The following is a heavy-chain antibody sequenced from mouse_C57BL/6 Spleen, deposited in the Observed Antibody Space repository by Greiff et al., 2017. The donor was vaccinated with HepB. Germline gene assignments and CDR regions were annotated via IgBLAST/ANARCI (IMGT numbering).Heavy chain of an antibody. CDR2: IDPSDSYT. Sequence: QVQLQQPGAELVRPGTSVKLSCKASGYTFTSYWMHWVKQRPGQGLEWIGVIDPSDSYTNYNQKFKGKATLTVDTSSRTAYMQLSSLTSEDSAVYYCGRSFYYGSYAFAYRGQGTLVTVSA. J-gene: IGHJ3*01. CDR1: GYTFTSYW. V-gene: IGHV1-59*01. D-gene: IGHD2-1*01. CDR3: GRSFYYGSYAFAY.